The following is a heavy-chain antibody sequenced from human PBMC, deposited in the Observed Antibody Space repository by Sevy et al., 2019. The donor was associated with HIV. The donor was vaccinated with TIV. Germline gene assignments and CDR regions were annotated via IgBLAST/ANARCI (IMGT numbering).Heavy chain of an antibody. V-gene: IGHV4-4*02. J-gene: IGHJ3*02. CDR2: VYHDGNT. D-gene: IGHD3-10*01. CDR1: GDSITASNW. Sequence: SETLSLTCDVSGDSITASNWWIWVRQTPGKGLEWIGEVYHDGNTNYNPSLKSRISILVDKSKNQFSLSLTSATGADTAVYYCARDLRGNAFDIWGQGTLVTVSS. CDR3: ARDLRGNAFDI.